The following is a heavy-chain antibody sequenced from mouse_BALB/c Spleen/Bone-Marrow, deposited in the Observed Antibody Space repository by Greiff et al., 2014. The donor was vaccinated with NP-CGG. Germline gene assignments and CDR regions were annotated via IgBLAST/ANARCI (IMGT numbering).Heavy chain of an antibody. CDR3: TTLARNNFDY. CDR1: GYTFSNYW. Sequence: EVQLQQSGTVLARPGAAVKTSCKASGYTFSNYWMHWIKQRPGQGLEWIGTIYPGNSDTTYNQKFKGKAKLTAVTSTSTAYMELSSLTNEDSAVYYCTTLARNNFDYWGQGTTLTVSS. J-gene: IGHJ2*01. CDR2: IYPGNSDT. V-gene: IGHV1-5*01. D-gene: IGHD3-1*01.